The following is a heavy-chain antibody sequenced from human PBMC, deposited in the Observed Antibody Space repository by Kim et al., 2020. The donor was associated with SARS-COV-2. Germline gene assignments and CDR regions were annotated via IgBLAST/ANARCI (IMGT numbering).Heavy chain of an antibody. V-gene: IGHV3-73*01. CDR3: ARGPPYSESYWDAFDI. D-gene: IGHD1-26*01. CDR2: IRSKVNSYAT. CDR1: GFTFSDSA. Sequence: GGSLRLSCAASGFTFSDSAMHWVRQASGKGLEWVGRIRSKVNSYATVYAVSVEGRFTISRDDSKNTAYLQMDSLKTEDTAVYYCARGPPYSESYWDAFDIWGQGTMGTVSS. J-gene: IGHJ3*02.